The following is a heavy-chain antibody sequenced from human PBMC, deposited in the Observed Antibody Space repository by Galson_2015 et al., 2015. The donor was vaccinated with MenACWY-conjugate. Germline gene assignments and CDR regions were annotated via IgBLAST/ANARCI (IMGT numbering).Heavy chain of an antibody. CDR3: ARWVNLASMAGY. V-gene: IGHV4-59*01. Sequence: QVQLQESGPGLVKPSETLSLTCTVSGGSINSYYWSWIRQPPGKGLEWIGYMYYSGSANYNPSLKSRVTISVDTSKNQFSPTMTSVTAADTAVYYCARWVNLASMAGYWGQGT. J-gene: IGHJ4*02. CDR2: MYYSGSA. D-gene: IGHD3-3*02. CDR1: GGSINSYY.